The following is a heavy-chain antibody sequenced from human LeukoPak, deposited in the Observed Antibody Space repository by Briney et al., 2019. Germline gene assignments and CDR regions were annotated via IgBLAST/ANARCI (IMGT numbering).Heavy chain of an antibody. CDR2: IVGSGSST. Sequence: GGSLRLSCAASGFTFSTYALSWVRQAPGKGLEWVSSIVGSGSSTFYADSVKGRFSISRDNSKHTLYLQMNTLRADDTAVYYCAKVPPYSSSWDDYYFDYWGQGTLVTVSS. CDR3: AKVPPYSSSWDDYYFDY. J-gene: IGHJ4*02. V-gene: IGHV3-23*01. D-gene: IGHD6-13*01. CDR1: GFTFSTYA.